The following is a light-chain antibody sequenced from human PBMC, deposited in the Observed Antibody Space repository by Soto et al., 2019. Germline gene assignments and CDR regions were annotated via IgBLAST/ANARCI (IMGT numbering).Light chain of an antibody. Sequence: NFMLTQPHSVSGSPGKTVTISCTGSGGSLASNYVQWYQQRPGRAPTTVIYEDNDRPSGVPNRFSGSVDISSNSAFLTISGLMTEDEADYYCQSVDSSDQGFFGGGTKLTVL. V-gene: IGLV6-57*02. CDR3: QSVDSSDQGF. CDR2: EDN. J-gene: IGLJ2*01. CDR1: GGSLASNY.